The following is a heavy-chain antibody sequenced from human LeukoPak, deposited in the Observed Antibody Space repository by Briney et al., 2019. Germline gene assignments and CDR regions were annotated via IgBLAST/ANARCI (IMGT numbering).Heavy chain of an antibody. V-gene: IGHV3-7*01. CDR1: GFTFRDYW. CDR2: VKQDGTEK. J-gene: IGHJ4*02. Sequence: GGSLRLSCEASGFTFRDYWMTWVRQAPGKRLEWVANVKQDGTEKFYVDSVKGRFTSSRDNGKNSLYLQMNSLRVEDTAIYYCARAGGTSWADYWGQGTLVTVSS. CDR3: ARAGGTSWADY. D-gene: IGHD6-13*01.